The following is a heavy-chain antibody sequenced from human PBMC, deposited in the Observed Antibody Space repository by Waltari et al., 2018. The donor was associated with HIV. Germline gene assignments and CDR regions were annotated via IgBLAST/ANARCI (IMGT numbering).Heavy chain of an antibody. Sequence: QLQLQESGPGLVKPSETLSLTCTVSGGSISSSSYYWGWIRQPPGKGLEWIGSIYYSGSTYYNPSLKSRVTISVDTSKNQFSLKLSSVTAADTAVYYCARDRGPHVMDVWGQGTTVTVSS. CDR3: ARDRGPHVMDV. CDR2: IYYSGST. J-gene: IGHJ6*02. V-gene: IGHV4-39*07. CDR1: GGSISSSSYY.